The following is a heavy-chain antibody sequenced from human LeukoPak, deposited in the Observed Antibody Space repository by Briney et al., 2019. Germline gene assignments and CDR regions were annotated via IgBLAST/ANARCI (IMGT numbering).Heavy chain of an antibody. CDR3: ARVEQKPRAVCGMDV. Sequence: PGGSLRLSCAASGFTFSSAAMTWVRQAPGKGLEWVSLIGPTGGNTFYADSAKGRFTISRDNSKNTLYLEMNSLRAEDTAMYYCARVEQKPRAVCGMDVWGQGTTVTVSS. CDR1: GFTFSSAA. D-gene: IGHD6-13*01. CDR2: IGPTGGNT. J-gene: IGHJ6*02. V-gene: IGHV3-23*01.